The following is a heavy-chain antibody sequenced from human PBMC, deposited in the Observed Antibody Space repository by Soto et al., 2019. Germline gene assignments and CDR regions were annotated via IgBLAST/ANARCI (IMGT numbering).Heavy chain of an antibody. D-gene: IGHD6-13*01. V-gene: IGHV4-31*03. CDR1: GGSISSGGYY. Sequence: SETLSLTCTVSGGSISSGGYYWSWIRQHPGKGLEWIGYIFYSGTTYYNPSLKSRVTISVDTSKNQFSLKLTSVTAADTAVYYCARARATIAAAAIFDCWGQGTLVTVSS. CDR3: ARARATIAAAAIFDC. J-gene: IGHJ4*02. CDR2: IFYSGTT.